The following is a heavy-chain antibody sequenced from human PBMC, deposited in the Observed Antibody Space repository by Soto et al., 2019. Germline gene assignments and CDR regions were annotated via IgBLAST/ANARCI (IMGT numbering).Heavy chain of an antibody. V-gene: IGHV3-21*01. CDR2: ISSRSDI. Sequence: PGGSLRLSCTTSGFLFSLYGMHWVRQAPGKGLEWVSSISSRSDIYYADSVKGRFTISRDNAKNSVSLQMNSLRAEDTAVYYCAREYTAWPLAYGLDVWGQGTTVTVSS. CDR3: AREYTAWPLAYGLDV. CDR1: GFLFSLYG. J-gene: IGHJ6*02. D-gene: IGHD2-2*02.